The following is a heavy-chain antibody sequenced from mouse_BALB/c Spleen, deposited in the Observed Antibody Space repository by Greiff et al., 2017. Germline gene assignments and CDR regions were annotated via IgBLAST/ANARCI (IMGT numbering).Heavy chain of an antibody. CDR2: IWSGGIT. CDR1: GFSLTSYG. J-gene: IGHJ3*01. V-gene: IGHV2-2*02. CDR3: ARNYDYGSSSWFAY. D-gene: IGHD1-1*01. Sequence: VKLQESGPGLVQPSQSLSITCTVSGFSLTSYGVHWVRQSPGKGLEWLGVIWSGGITDYNAAFISRLSISKDNSKSQVFFKMNSLQANDTAIYYCARNYDYGSSSWFAYWGQGTLVTVSA.